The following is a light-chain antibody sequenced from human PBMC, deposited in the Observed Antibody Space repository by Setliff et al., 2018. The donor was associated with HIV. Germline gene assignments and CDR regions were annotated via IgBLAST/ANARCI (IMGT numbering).Light chain of an antibody. CDR1: SSDIGGYNF. J-gene: IGLJ1*01. V-gene: IGLV2-14*01. CDR3: CSNTGSNTYV. CDR2: EVS. Sequence: QSALTQPASVSGSPGQSITIPCTGTSSDIGGYNFISWYQQHPGKAPKLMIYEVSNRPSGVSNRFSGSKSGNTASLTISGLQAEDEADYYCCSNTGSNTYVFGTGTKGTVL.